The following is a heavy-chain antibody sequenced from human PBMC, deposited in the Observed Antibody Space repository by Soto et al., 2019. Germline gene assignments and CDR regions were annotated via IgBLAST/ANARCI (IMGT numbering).Heavy chain of an antibody. CDR2: ITWDGGST. J-gene: IGHJ4*02. Sequence: EVQLVESGGLVVQPGGSLRLSCSASGFTFDDYAMHWVRQTPGKGLEWVSLITWDGGSTFYANSVRGRFTISRDNNKXXXXXXXXXXXXXXXXXXXXXXXXGRVTYYWGQGTLVIVSS. D-gene: IGHD2-21*02. CDR3: XXXXGRVTYY. V-gene: IGHV3-43*01. CDR1: GFTFDDYA.